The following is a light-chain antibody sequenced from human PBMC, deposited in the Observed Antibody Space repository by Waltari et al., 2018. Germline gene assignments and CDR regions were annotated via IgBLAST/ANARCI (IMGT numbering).Light chain of an antibody. V-gene: IGLV4-69*01. J-gene: IGLJ2*01. Sequence: QVMVTQSPSASASLGASVKLTCTLITGHSSSAIPWHQQQPEKGPRFLMNLDSDGSHTKGDGIPDRFSGSSSGAERYLTISSLQSEDEADYYCQTWGTGIRVFGGGTKLTVL. CDR1: TGHSSSA. CDR3: QTWGTGIRV. CDR2: LDSDGSH.